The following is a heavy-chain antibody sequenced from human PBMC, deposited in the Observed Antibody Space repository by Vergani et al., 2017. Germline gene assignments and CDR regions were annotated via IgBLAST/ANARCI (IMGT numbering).Heavy chain of an antibody. Sequence: VQLVESGGGLIQPGGSLRLSCAASGFTFSDYYMSWIRQAPGKGLEWVSYISSSSSYTNYADSVKGRFTISRDNAKNSLYLQMNSLRAEDTAVYYCARVRYIGSDPYFDYWGQGTLVTVSS. J-gene: IGHJ4*02. CDR2: ISSSSSYT. CDR1: GFTFSDYY. V-gene: IGHV3-11*05. CDR3: ARVRYIGSDPYFDY. D-gene: IGHD3-10*01.